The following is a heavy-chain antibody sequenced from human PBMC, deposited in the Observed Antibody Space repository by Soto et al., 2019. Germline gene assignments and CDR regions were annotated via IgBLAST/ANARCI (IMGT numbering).Heavy chain of an antibody. Sequence: GGSLRLSCAASGFTFSSYAMHWVRQAPGKGLEWVAVISYDGSNKYYADSVKGRFTISRDNSKNTLYLQMNSLRAEDTAVYYCASHPAGNVVVAAIWYFDLWGRGTLVTVSS. D-gene: IGHD2-15*01. CDR2: ISYDGSNK. CDR3: ASHPAGNVVVAAIWYFDL. CDR1: GFTFSSYA. J-gene: IGHJ2*01. V-gene: IGHV3-30-3*01.